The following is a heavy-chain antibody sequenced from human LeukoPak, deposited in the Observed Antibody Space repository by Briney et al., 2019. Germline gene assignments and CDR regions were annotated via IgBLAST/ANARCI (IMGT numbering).Heavy chain of an antibody. J-gene: IGHJ6*03. Sequence: ASVKVSCKASGYTFTSYGITLVRQAPGQGLEWMGWISTYNGNTNYAQKLQGRVTMTTDTSTSTAYMELRSLRSDDAAVYYCARREPYYYMDVWGKGTTVTVSS. CDR3: ARREPYYYMDV. D-gene: IGHD5-24*01. V-gene: IGHV1-18*01. CDR2: ISTYNGNT. CDR1: GYTFTSYG.